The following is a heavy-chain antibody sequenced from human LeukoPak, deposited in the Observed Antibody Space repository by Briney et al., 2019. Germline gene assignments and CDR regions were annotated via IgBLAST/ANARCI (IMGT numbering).Heavy chain of an antibody. D-gene: IGHD4-17*01. CDR1: GYTFTGYY. CDR3: AREGTTVTTFNYYYYYMDV. J-gene: IGHJ6*03. CDR2: INPNSGGT. V-gene: IGHV1-2*02. Sequence: ASVKVSCKASGYTFTGYYMHWVRQAPGQGLEWMGWINPNSGGTNYAQKFQGRVTMTRDTSISTAYMELSSLRSEDTAVYYCAREGTTVTTFNYYYYYMDVWGKGTTVTVSS.